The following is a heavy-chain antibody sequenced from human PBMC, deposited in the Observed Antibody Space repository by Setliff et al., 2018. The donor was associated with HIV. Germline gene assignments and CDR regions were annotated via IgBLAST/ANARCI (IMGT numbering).Heavy chain of an antibody. V-gene: IGHV4-59*01. CDR1: GGSISRYY. CDR2: IYYSGST. D-gene: IGHD6-13*01. J-gene: IGHJ4*02. Sequence: SETLSLTCTVSGGSISRYYWGWIRQPPGKGLEWIGTIYYSGSTYYNPSLKSRVTISVDTSKNQFSLRLSSVTAADTAVYYCANFLPDTAAAGPRFDYWGQGTLVTVS. CDR3: ANFLPDTAAAGPRFDY.